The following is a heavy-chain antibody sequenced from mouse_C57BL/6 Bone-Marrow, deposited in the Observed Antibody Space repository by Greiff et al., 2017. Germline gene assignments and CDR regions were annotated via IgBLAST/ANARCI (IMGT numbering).Heavy chain of an antibody. CDR1: GYTFTSYG. J-gene: IGHJ3*01. CDR2: IYPRSGNT. V-gene: IGHV1-81*01. Sequence: VQLQESGAELARPGASVKLSCKASGYTFTSYGISWVKQRTGQGLEWIGEIYPRSGNTYYNEKFKGKATLTADKSSSTAYMELRSLTSEDSAVYFCARGGLLLFADWGQGTLVTVSA. D-gene: IGHD2-3*01. CDR3: ARGGLLLFAD.